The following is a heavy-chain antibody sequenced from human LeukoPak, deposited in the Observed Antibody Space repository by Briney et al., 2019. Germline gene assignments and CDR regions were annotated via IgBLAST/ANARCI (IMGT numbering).Heavy chain of an antibody. V-gene: IGHV4-59*12. J-gene: IGHJ4*02. Sequence: SETLSLTCTVSGGSISSYYWSWIRQPPGKGLEWIGYIYYSGSTNYNPSLKSRVTISVDTSKNQFSLKLSSVTAADTAVYYCARGQWLIDYWGQGTLVTVSS. D-gene: IGHD6-19*01. CDR1: GGSISSYY. CDR3: ARGQWLIDY. CDR2: IYYSGST.